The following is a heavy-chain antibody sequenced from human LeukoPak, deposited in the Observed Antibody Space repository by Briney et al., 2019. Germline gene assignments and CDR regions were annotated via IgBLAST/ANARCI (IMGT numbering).Heavy chain of an antibody. CDR2: ISYDGSNK. Sequence: GRSPRLSCAASGFTFSSYAMHWVRQAPGKGLEWVAVISYDGSNKYYADSVKGRFTISRDNSKNTLYLQMNSLRAEDTAVYYCARDGRGDYYDSSGRLDYWGQGTLVTVSS. CDR3: ARDGRGDYYDSSGRLDY. J-gene: IGHJ4*02. CDR1: GFTFSSYA. V-gene: IGHV3-30-3*01. D-gene: IGHD3-22*01.